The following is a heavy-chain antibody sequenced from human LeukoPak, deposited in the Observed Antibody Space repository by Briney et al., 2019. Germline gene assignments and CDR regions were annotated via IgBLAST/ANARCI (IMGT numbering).Heavy chain of an antibody. Sequence: SETLSLTCTVSGGSISSYYWSWIRQPPGKGLEWIGYIYYSGSTNYNPSLKSRVTISVDTSKNQFSLKLSSVTAADTAVYYCARWETGYCSSTSCYTNWFDPWGQGTLVTVSS. V-gene: IGHV4-59*01. D-gene: IGHD2-2*02. J-gene: IGHJ5*02. CDR3: ARWETGYCSSTSCYTNWFDP. CDR1: GGSISSYY. CDR2: IYYSGST.